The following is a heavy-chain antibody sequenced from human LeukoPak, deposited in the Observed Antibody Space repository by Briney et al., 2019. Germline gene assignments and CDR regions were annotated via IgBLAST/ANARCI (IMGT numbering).Heavy chain of an antibody. CDR2: INHSGST. CDR3: ARAMNYYYNYMDV. Sequence: SETLSLTCAVYGGSFSGYYWSWIRQPPGKGLEWIGEINHSGSTYYNPSLKSRVTISVDTSKNQFSLKLSSVTAADTAVYYCARAMNYYYNYMDVWGKGTTVTVSS. D-gene: IGHD3-10*01. CDR1: GGSFSGYY. V-gene: IGHV4-34*01. J-gene: IGHJ6*03.